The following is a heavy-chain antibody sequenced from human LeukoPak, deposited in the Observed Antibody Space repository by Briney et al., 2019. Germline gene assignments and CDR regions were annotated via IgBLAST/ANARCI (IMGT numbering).Heavy chain of an antibody. Sequence: SETLSLTCAVYGGSFSGYYWSWIRQPPGKGLEWIGYIYYSGSTNYNPSLKSRVTISVDTSKNQFSLKLSSVTAADMAVYYCAGGEGLNWGQGTLVTVSS. CDR2: IYYSGST. CDR3: AGGEGLN. CDR1: GGSFSGYY. J-gene: IGHJ4*02. D-gene: IGHD3-16*01. V-gene: IGHV4-59*01.